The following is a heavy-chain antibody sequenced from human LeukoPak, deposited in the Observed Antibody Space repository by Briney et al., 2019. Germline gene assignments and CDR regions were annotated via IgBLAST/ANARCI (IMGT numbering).Heavy chain of an antibody. CDR3: ARVGYTLDY. J-gene: IGHJ4*02. CDR1: GGSISSYY. CDR2: IYYSGST. D-gene: IGHD1-1*01. V-gene: IGHV4-59*12. Sequence: PSETLSLTCTVSGGSISSYYWSWLRQPPGKGLEWIGYIYYSGSTNYNPSLKSRVTISVDTSKNQFSLKLSSVTAADTAVYYCARVGYTLDYWGQGTLVTVSS.